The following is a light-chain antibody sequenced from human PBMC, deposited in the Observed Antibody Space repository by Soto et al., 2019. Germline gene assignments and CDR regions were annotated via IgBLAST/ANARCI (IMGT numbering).Light chain of an antibody. CDR3: QHYENSPIT. CDR1: QSISSSF. CDR2: GAS. J-gene: IGKJ5*01. Sequence: EIVLTHSPGILSLSPWERASLSCGASQSISSSFLAWYQQKPGQAPRLLIYGASSRATGIPDRFSGTGSETDFTLTISRLEPEDFAVYYCQHYENSPITFGPGTRLEIK. V-gene: IGKV3-20*01.